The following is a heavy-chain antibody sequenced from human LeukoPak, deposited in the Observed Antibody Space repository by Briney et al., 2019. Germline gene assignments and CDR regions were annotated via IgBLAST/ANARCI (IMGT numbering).Heavy chain of an antibody. CDR2: IYPGDSDT. V-gene: IGHV5-51*01. Sequence: GESLKISCKGSGYIFTSYWIGWVRQMPGKGLEWMGIIYPGDSDTRHSPSFQGQVTISADKSITTAYLQWSSLKASDTAMYYCARTSDTAMVTGRSGMDVWGQGTTVTVSS. CDR1: GYIFTSYW. J-gene: IGHJ6*02. D-gene: IGHD5-18*01. CDR3: ARTSDTAMVTGRSGMDV.